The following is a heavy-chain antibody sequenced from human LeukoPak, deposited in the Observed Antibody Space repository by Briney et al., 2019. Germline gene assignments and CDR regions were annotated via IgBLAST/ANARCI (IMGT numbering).Heavy chain of an antibody. V-gene: IGHV1-69*05. Sequence: SVKVSCKASGGTFSSYAISWVRQAPGQGLEWMRGIIPIFGTANYAQKFQGRVTITTDESTSTAYMELSSLRSEDTAVYYCARGYGSGSYYKVQYLIFDPWGQGTLVTVSS. D-gene: IGHD3-10*01. CDR2: IIPIFGTA. CDR3: ARGYGSGSYYKVQYLIFDP. CDR1: GGTFSSYA. J-gene: IGHJ5*02.